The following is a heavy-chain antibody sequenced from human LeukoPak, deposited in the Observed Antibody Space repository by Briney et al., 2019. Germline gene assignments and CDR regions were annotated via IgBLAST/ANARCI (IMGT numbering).Heavy chain of an antibody. J-gene: IGHJ3*02. D-gene: IGHD3-22*01. CDR2: ISTSNGYT. CDR3: ARDGHRRYHYDSSGREDAFDI. CDR1: GYTFTNFA. Sequence: ASVKVSCKASGYTFTNFAITWVRQAPGQGLEWMGWISTSNGYTNYAQKFQGRVTMTRDTSTSTAYMELRSLRSDDTAVYYCARDGHRRYHYDSSGREDAFDIWGQGTMVTVSS. V-gene: IGHV1-18*01.